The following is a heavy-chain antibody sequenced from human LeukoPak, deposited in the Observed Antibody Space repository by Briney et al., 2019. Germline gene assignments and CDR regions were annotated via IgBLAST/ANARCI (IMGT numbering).Heavy chain of an antibody. J-gene: IGHJ5*02. Sequence: PSETLSLTCAVSGVSISSSNWWTWVRQTPGEGLEWIGEIYHSGSTIYNPSLKSRVTISLDKSKNQFSLKLTSVTAADTAVYYCAREGVVPAAKELLGWFDPWGQGTLVTVSS. V-gene: IGHV4-4*02. D-gene: IGHD2-2*01. CDR3: AREGVVPAAKELLGWFDP. CDR1: GVSISSSNW. CDR2: IYHSGST.